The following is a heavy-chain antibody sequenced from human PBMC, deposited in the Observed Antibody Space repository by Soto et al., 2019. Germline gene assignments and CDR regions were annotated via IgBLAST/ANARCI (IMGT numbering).Heavy chain of an antibody. V-gene: IGHV1-69*02. CDR3: ARVPGLGGSYAPFDY. Sequence: QVQLVQSGAEVKKPGSSVKVSCKASGGTFSSYTISWVRQAPGQGLEWMGRIIPILGIANYAQKFQGRVTITADKAXXTAYMELSSLRSEDTAVYYCARVPGLGGSYAPFDYWGQGTLVPVSS. D-gene: IGHD1-26*01. CDR2: IIPILGIA. CDR1: GGTFSSYT. J-gene: IGHJ4*02.